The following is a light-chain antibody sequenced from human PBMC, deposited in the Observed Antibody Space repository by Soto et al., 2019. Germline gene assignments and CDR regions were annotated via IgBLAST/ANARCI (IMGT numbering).Light chain of an antibody. CDR3: CSYAGSYTV. V-gene: IGLV2-11*01. Sequence: QSALTQPRSVSGSPGQSVTISCTGTSSDVGGYNYVSWYQQHPGKAPKLMIYDVSKRPSGVPDRFSGSKSGNTASLTISGLKPEDEADYYCCSYAGSYTVFGGGTKVTVL. CDR1: SSDVGGYNY. J-gene: IGLJ2*01. CDR2: DVS.